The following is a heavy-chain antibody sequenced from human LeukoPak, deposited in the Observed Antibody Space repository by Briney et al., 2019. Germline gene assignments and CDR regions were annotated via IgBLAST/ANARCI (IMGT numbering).Heavy chain of an antibody. Sequence: GASVKVSCKASGGTFSSYATSWVRQAPGQGLEWMGGIIPIFGTANYAQKFQGRVTITADESTSTAYMELSSLRSEDTAVYYCARTPPGYSYGHNYFDYWGQGTLVTVSS. CDR3: ARTPPGYSYGHNYFDY. D-gene: IGHD5-18*01. CDR2: IIPIFGTA. V-gene: IGHV1-69*13. CDR1: GGTFSSYA. J-gene: IGHJ4*02.